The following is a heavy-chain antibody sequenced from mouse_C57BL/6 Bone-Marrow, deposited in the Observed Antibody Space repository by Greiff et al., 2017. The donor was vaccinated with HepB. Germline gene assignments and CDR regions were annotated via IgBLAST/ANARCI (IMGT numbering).Heavy chain of an antibody. D-gene: IGHD4-1*01. V-gene: IGHV5-16*01. CDR2: INYDGSST. J-gene: IGHJ2*01. CDR3: ARAKLGRNYFDY. Sequence: EVQLVESEGGLVQPGSSMKLSCTASGFTFSDYYMAWVRQVPEKGLEWVANINYDGSSTYYLDSLKSRFIISRDNAKNILYLQMSSLKSEDTATYYCARAKLGRNYFDYWGQGTTLTVSS. CDR1: GFTFSDYY.